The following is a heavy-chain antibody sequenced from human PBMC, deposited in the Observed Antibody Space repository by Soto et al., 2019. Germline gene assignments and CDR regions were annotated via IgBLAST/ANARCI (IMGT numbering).Heavy chain of an antibody. J-gene: IGHJ6*02. D-gene: IGHD6-6*01. Sequence: PSQTLSLTCAISGDSVSSNSAAWNWIRQSPSRGLEWLGRTYYRSKWYNDYAVSVKSRITINPDTSKNQFSLQLNSVTPEDTAVYYCARDQQRSIAARPYYYYYGMDVWGQGTTVTVSS. CDR1: GDSVSSNSAA. CDR3: ARDQQRSIAARPYYYYYGMDV. CDR2: TYYRSKWYN. V-gene: IGHV6-1*01.